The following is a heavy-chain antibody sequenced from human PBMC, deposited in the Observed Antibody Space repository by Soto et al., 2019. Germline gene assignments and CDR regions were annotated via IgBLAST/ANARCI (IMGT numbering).Heavy chain of an antibody. CDR3: ARRYGGNFDY. CDR2: IYYSGST. J-gene: IGHJ4*02. D-gene: IGHD1-26*01. Sequence: ASETLSLTCTVSGDSISSSSYHWGWIRQPPGKGLEWIGYIYYSGSTNYNPSLKSRVTISVDTSKDQFSLKVSSVTAADTAVYYCARRYGGNFDYWGQGTLVTVSS. CDR1: GDSISSSSYH. V-gene: IGHV4-61*05.